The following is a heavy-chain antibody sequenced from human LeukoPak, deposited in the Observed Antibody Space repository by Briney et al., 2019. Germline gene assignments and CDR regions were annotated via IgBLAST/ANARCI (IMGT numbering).Heavy chain of an antibody. V-gene: IGHV3-48*02. CDR2: ISGSGSTI. CDR3: ARDSGTYSTQY. CDR1: GFTFSSYS. Sequence: GGSLRLSCAASGFTFSSYSMNWVRQAPGKGLEWVSYISGSGSTIYYADSVKGRFTISRDNGKNSLYLQMSSLRDGDTAVYFCARDSGTYSTQYWGQGTLVTVSS. D-gene: IGHD1-26*01. J-gene: IGHJ4*02.